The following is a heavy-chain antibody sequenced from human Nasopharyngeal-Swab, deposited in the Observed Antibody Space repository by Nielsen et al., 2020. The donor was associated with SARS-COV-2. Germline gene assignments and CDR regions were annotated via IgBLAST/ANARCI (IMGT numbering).Heavy chain of an antibody. D-gene: IGHD5-24*01. CDR2: IYPGNSEI. CDR1: GYSFVNHW. J-gene: IGHJ5*02. V-gene: IGHV5-51*01. CDR3: ARRAARDGYNYEVDP. Sequence: GESLKISCMASGYSFVNHWIGWVRPKPGKGLEWMGMIYPGNSEIAYNPSFQGQVTISADKSINTAYLQWSSLRASDTAIYFCARRAARDGYNYEVDPWGQGTLVTVSS.